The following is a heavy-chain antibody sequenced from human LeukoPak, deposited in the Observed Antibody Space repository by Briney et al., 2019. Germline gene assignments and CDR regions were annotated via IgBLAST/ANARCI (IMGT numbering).Heavy chain of an antibody. CDR1: GFTFSSYG. V-gene: IGHV3-33*01. Sequence: GGSLRLSCAASGFTFSSYGMHWVRQAPGKGLEWVAVIWCDGSNKYYADSVKGRFTISRDNSKNTLYLQMNSLRAEDTAVYYCARDLITGTTGWFDPWGQGTLVTVSS. J-gene: IGHJ5*02. D-gene: IGHD1-20*01. CDR2: IWCDGSNK. CDR3: ARDLITGTTGWFDP.